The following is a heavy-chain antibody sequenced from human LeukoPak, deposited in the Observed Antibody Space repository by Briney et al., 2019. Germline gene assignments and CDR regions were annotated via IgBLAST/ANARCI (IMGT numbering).Heavy chain of an antibody. J-gene: IGHJ4*01. CDR1: GYSFTSYW. CDR3: ARRLGDFWSGYPGECYFDY. Sequence: GESLKISCKGSGYSFTSYWIGWVRQMPGKGLEWMGIIYPGDSDTRYSPSFQGQVTISADKSISTAYLQWSSLKASDTAMYYCARRLGDFWSGYPGECYFDYWGQEPWSPSPQ. CDR2: IYPGDSDT. D-gene: IGHD3-3*01. V-gene: IGHV5-51*01.